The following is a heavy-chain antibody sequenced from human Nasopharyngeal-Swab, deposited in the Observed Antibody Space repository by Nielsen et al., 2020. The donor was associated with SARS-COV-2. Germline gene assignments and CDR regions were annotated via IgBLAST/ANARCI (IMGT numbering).Heavy chain of an antibody. V-gene: IGHV4-34*01. CDR1: GGFFRGFY. CDR2: INDSGST. CDR3: ARGLRKVPIFPASQYYFDY. Sequence: TLSLTCAVYGGFFRGFYWSWIRQPPGKGLEWIGEINDSGSTNYNPSLTSRVTMSVDTSKSQFSLKLNSVTAADTAVYYCARGLRKVPIFPASQYYFDYWGQGTLVTVSS. J-gene: IGHJ4*02. D-gene: IGHD3-9*01.